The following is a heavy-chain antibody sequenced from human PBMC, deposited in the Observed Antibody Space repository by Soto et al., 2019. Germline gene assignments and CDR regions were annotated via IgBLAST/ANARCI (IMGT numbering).Heavy chain of an antibody. D-gene: IGHD2-21*02. CDR3: ASLGVGDWANYYYYYGMDV. CDR2: VTANGGST. Sequence: EVQLLESGGGFVQPGGSLRLSCAATGFTFSVYAMTWVRQAPGKGLAWVSAVTANGGSTYSADSVTGRFTISRDNSKNTLFLQMNSLRAEDTAVYYCASLGVGDWANYYYYYGMDVWGQGTTVTVSS. J-gene: IGHJ6*02. CDR1: GFTFSVYA. V-gene: IGHV3-23*01.